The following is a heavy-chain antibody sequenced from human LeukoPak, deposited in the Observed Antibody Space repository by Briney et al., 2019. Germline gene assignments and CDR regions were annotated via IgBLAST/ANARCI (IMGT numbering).Heavy chain of an antibody. J-gene: IGHJ4*02. CDR3: ARAGYCTSTSCYAYDY. CDR2: INAGNGNT. D-gene: IGHD2-2*01. Sequence: ASVKVSCKASGYTFTSYAMHWVRQAPGQRLEWMGWINAGNGNTKYSQKFQGRVTITRDTSASTAYMELSSLRSEDTAVYYCARAGYCTSTSCYAYDYWGQGTLVTVSS. V-gene: IGHV1-3*01. CDR1: GYTFTSYA.